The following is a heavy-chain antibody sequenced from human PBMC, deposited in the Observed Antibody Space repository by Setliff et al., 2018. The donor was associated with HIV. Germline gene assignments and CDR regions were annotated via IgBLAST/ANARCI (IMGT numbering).Heavy chain of an antibody. D-gene: IGHD2-21*02. CDR2: VHHSGST. CDR1: SESISSSY. Sequence: PSETLSLTCTVSSESISSSYWTWIRQPPGQGLEWIGYVHHSGSTKYNASLRSRVTMSVDTSKNLFSLTLRSVTAADTAVYYCASAGPYCGDDCPYNWLTPWGQGTLVTVSS. V-gene: IGHV4-59*01. CDR3: ASAGPYCGDDCPYNWLTP. J-gene: IGHJ5*02.